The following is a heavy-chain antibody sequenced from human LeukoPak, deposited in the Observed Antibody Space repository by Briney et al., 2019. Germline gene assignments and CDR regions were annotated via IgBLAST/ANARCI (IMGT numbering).Heavy chain of an antibody. CDR2: ISSGSSYT. D-gene: IGHD6-13*01. CDR3: ARGQPPSYYDMDV. J-gene: IGHJ6*02. Sequence: PGGSLRLSCAASGFTFSDYYMSWIRQAPGKGLEWVSYISSGSSYTNYADSVKGRFTISRDNAKNSLSLQMNSLRAEDTALYYCARGQPPSYYDMDVWGQGTTVTVSS. V-gene: IGHV3-11*06. CDR1: GFTFSDYY.